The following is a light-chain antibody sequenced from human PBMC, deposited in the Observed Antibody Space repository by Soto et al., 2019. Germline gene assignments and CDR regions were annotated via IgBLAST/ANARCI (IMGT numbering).Light chain of an antibody. CDR3: QQSHTTPHT. CDR1: QSISSY. Sequence: DIQMTQSPSSLSASVGDRVTITCRASQSISSYLNWYQQKPGKPPKLMIYAASSLQSEVPSRFSGSGAGTDFALTVISLVPDDSATYFCQQSHTTPHTLGQGTKLEIK. CDR2: AAS. J-gene: IGKJ2*01. V-gene: IGKV1-39*01.